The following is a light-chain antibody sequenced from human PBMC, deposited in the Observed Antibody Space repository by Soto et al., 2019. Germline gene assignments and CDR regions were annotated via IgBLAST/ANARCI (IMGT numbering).Light chain of an antibody. CDR2: DAS. CDR3: QQYDNYPLT. CDR1: QSISSW. Sequence: DIQMTQSPSTLSASVGDRVTITCRASQSISSWLAWYQQKPGRAPKFLIYDASSLESGVPSRFSGSGSGTEFTLTISNLQPDDFATYYCQQYDNYPLTFGGGTKVDIK. J-gene: IGKJ4*01. V-gene: IGKV1-5*01.